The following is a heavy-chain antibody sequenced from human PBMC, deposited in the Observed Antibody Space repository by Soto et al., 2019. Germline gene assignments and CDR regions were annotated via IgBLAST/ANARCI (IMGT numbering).Heavy chain of an antibody. CDR3: ARAPQYSGRWGLRKYGMDV. V-gene: IGHV3-7*03. Sequence: GGSLRLSCAASGFTFSGYWMKWVRQPPGKGLEWVANINQDGSEKFYVDSVKGRFTISRDNAKNSLYLQMNSLRAEDTAVYYCARAPQYSGRWGLRKYGMDVSGPGPTVTVYS. D-gene: IGHD6-13*01. CDR1: GFTFSGYW. CDR2: INQDGSEK. J-gene: IGHJ6*02.